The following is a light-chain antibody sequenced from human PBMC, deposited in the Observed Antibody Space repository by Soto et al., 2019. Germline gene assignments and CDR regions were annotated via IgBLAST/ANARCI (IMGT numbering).Light chain of an antibody. J-gene: IGKJ5*01. CDR2: DVS. CDR3: QQYDSYSWT. CDR1: QGITSH. V-gene: IGKV1-9*01. Sequence: DVQLSQSPSFVSTSVGDRVTITCRASQGITSHLAWYQQKPGKAPNLLISDVSTLQSGVPSRFSGSGSGTEFTLTITSLQPEDFATYYCQQYDSYSWTFGQGTRLE.